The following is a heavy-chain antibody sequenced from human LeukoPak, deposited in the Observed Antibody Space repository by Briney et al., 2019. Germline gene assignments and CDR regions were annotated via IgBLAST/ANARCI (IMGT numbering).Heavy chain of an antibody. CDR2: IDASGNP. V-gene: IGHV4-61*02. J-gene: IGHJ6*03. Sequence: PSETLSLTCTVSSDSISSGTYYWSWIRQPAGKGLEWIGRIDASGNPNYNPSLRSRLTMSVDTSKNQFSLNLRFVTAADTAVFYCARGFEYSTSSRLGCYYFYMDVWGIGTTVTVSS. CDR1: SDSISSGTYY. CDR3: ARGFEYSTSSRLGCYYFYMDV. D-gene: IGHD6-6*01.